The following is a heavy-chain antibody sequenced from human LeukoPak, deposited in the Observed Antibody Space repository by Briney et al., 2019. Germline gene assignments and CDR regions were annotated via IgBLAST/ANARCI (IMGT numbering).Heavy chain of an antibody. V-gene: IGHV4-61*01. CDR2: IYYSGST. J-gene: IGHJ4*02. CDR3: ARGDDSRWRLVDY. D-gene: IGHD3-22*01. Sequence: PSETLSLTCTVSGVSVSSSSYYWSWIRQPPGKGLEWIGYIYYSGSTNYNPSFESRVTISLDTSKNQFSLRLSSVTAADTAVYYCARGDDSRWRLVDYWGQGTLVTVSS. CDR1: GVSVSSSSYY.